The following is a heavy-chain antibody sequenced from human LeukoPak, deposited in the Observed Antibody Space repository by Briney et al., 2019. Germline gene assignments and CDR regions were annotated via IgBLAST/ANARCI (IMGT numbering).Heavy chain of an antibody. CDR1: GFTFSSYW. Sequence: PGGSLRLSCAASGFTFSSYWVHWVRQAPGKGLVWVSRIGDDGSTTAYADSVKGRFTISRDNAKNTLYLQMNSLRAEDTAVYYCARASRGNWFDPWGQGTLVTVSS. V-gene: IGHV3-74*01. CDR2: IGDDGSTT. CDR3: ARASRGNWFDP. J-gene: IGHJ5*02. D-gene: IGHD3-10*01.